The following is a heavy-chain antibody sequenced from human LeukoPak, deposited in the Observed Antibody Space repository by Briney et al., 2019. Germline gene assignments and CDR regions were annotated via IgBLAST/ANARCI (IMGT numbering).Heavy chain of an antibody. Sequence: GGSLRLSCAASGFTLSDYYGSWIRQAPGKGLEWVAFISNSGFTTYYADSVKGRFTVSRDNAKDSVSLQMDSLRADDTARYYCAREDSGGNSFDYWGQGAQVTVS. V-gene: IGHV3-11*01. CDR2: ISNSGFTT. CDR3: AREDSGGNSFDY. J-gene: IGHJ4*02. CDR1: GFTLSDYY. D-gene: IGHD4/OR15-4a*01.